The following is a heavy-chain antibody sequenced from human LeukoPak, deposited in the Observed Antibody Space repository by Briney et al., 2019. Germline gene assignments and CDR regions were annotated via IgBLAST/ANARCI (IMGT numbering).Heavy chain of an antibody. V-gene: IGHV3-30*02. CDR2: IQSDGGNE. J-gene: IGHJ4*02. CDR1: GFSFSTSG. D-gene: IGHD7-27*01. CDR3: VRDGAHWDLDY. Sequence: GGSLRLSCAASGFSFSTSGMHWIRQAQGKGLEWVAFIQSDGGNEYYADSVNGRFTISRDNSKNTVHLQMNSLRAEDTAMYYCVRDGAHWDLDYWGQGTLVSVSS.